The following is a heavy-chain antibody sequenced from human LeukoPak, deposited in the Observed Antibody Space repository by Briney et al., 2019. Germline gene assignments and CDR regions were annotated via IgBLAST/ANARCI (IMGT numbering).Heavy chain of an antibody. D-gene: IGHD3-22*01. J-gene: IGHJ4*02. CDR2: ISGSGTTT. CDR1: GFTFRSYA. CDR3: AKALGSGYGEYYFDY. Sequence: GGSLRLSCAASGFTFRSYAMSWVRQAPGKGLEWVSTISGSGTTTDYADSVKGRFTISRDNSKNTLYLQMNRLRAEDTAVYYCAKALGSGYGEYYFDYWGQGTLVTVSS. V-gene: IGHV3-23*01.